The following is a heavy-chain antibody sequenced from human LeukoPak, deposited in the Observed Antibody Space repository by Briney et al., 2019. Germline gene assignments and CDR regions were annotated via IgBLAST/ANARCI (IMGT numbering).Heavy chain of an antibody. V-gene: IGHV3-23*01. CDR3: ANKGYCSSTSCYYFDY. D-gene: IGHD2-2*01. CDR2: ISGSGGST. J-gene: IGHJ4*02. CDR1: GFTFSSYA. Sequence: GGSLRLSCAASGFTFSSYAMSWVRQAPGKGLEWVSAISGSGGSTYYADSVKGRFTISRDNSKNTLYLQMNSQRAEDTAVYYCANKGYCSSTSCYYFDYWGQGTLVTVSS.